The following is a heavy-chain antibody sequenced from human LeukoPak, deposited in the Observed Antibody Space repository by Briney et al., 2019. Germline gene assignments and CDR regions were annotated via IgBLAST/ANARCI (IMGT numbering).Heavy chain of an antibody. J-gene: IGHJ5*02. D-gene: IGHD6-19*01. CDR1: GGSFSGYY. V-gene: IGHV4-34*01. CDR2: INHSGST. Sequence: PAETLSLTCAVYGGSFSGYYWSWIRQPPGKGLEWIGEINHSGSTNYNPSLKSRVTISVDTSKNQFSLKLSSVTAADTAVYYCARRQWLVLSWFDPWGQGTLVTVSS. CDR3: ARRQWLVLSWFDP.